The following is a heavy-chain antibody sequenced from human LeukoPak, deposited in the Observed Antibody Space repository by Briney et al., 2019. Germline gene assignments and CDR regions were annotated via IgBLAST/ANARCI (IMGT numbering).Heavy chain of an antibody. D-gene: IGHD6-13*01. CDR3: AARFYSSSWSFDY. Sequence: SVKVSCKASGGTFSSYAISWVRQAPGQGLEWMGGIIPIFGTANYAQKFQGRVTITADESTSTAYMELSSLRSEDTAVYYCAARFYSSSWSFDYWGQGTLVTVSS. CDR1: GGTFSSYA. J-gene: IGHJ4*02. V-gene: IGHV1-69*13. CDR2: IIPIFGTA.